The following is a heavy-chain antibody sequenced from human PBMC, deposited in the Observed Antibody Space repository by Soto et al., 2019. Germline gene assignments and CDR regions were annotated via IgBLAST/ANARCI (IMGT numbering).Heavy chain of an antibody. J-gene: IGHJ4*02. Sequence: QVQLVESGGGVVQPGRSLRLSCAASGFTFSTYGMHWVRQAPGKGLEWVAVISYDGNNKYYADSVKGRFTISRDNSKNTLYLQMNSLRAEDTAVYYCAKDVDSEYSYSPPSGYWGQGTLVTVSS. CDR2: ISYDGNNK. D-gene: IGHD5-18*01. V-gene: IGHV3-30*18. CDR3: AKDVDSEYSYSPPSGY. CDR1: GFTFSTYG.